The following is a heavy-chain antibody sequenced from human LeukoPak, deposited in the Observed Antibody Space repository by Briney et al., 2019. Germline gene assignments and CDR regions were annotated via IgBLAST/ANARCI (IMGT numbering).Heavy chain of an antibody. V-gene: IGHV3-7*01. D-gene: IGHD6-6*01. CDR2: IKPDGSEI. CDR3: AKGRDIAALGVLDY. Sequence: GGSLRLSCAASGFTFSSYWMTWVRQAPGKGLEWVANIKPDGSEIYSVDSVKGRFTISRDNAKNLLYLQMNSLRAEDTAVYYCAKGRDIAALGVLDYWGQGTLVTVSS. CDR1: GFTFSSYW. J-gene: IGHJ4*02.